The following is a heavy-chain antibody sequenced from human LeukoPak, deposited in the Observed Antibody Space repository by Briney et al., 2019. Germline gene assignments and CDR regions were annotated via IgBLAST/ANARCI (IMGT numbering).Heavy chain of an antibody. CDR3: ARDRAGTSGYMDV. Sequence: ASVTVSCKASGYTFPDYYIHWVRQAPGQGLEWMGWINPDSGDTNYAQKFKGRVTMTRDTSINTAYMEVSRLRSDDADVYLCARDRAGTSGYMDVWGKGTTVTVSS. CDR1: GYTFPDYY. CDR2: INPDSGDT. V-gene: IGHV1-2*02. D-gene: IGHD1-1*01. J-gene: IGHJ6*03.